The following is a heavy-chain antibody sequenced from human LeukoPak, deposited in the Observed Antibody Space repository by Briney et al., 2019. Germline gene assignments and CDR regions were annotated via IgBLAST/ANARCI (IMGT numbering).Heavy chain of an antibody. J-gene: IGHJ4*02. D-gene: IGHD6-13*01. CDR3: ARDRVGEEAA. CDR2: IYYSGST. CDR1: GCSISSYY. V-gene: IGHV4-59*01. Sequence: IPSETLSLTCTVSGCSISSYYWIWIRQPPGKGLDRIGYIYYSGSTNYNPSLKSRVTISVDPSKNQFSLKLSSVTAADTAVYYCARDRVGEEAAWGQGTLVTVSS.